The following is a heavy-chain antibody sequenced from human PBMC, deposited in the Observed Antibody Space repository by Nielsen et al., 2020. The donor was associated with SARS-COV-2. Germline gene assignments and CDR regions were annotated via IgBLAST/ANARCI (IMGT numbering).Heavy chain of an antibody. Sequence: GGSLRLSCAASGFTFSSYSMNWVRQAPGKGLEWVSSISSSSSYIYYADSVKGRFTISRDNAKNSLYLQMNSLRAEDTAVYYCARERCSGGSCYGMDVWGQGTTVTVSS. D-gene: IGHD2-15*01. CDR2: ISSSSSYI. CDR1: GFTFSSYS. J-gene: IGHJ6*02. V-gene: IGHV3-21*01. CDR3: ARERCSGGSCYGMDV.